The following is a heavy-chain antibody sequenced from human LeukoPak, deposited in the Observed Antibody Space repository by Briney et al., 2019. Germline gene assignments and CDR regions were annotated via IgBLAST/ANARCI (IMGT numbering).Heavy chain of an antibody. V-gene: IGHV3-7*01. CDR1: GFTFSSYW. D-gene: IGHD3-22*01. CDR2: IKQDGSEK. J-gene: IGHJ4*02. Sequence: GGSLRLSCAASGFTFSSYWMSWVRQAPGEGLEWVANIKQDGSEKYYVDSVKGRFTISRDNAKNSLYLQMNSLRAEDTAVYYCARDRHGDYYDSSGYYGVNYFDYWGQGTLVTVSS. CDR3: ARDRHGDYYDSSGYYGVNYFDY.